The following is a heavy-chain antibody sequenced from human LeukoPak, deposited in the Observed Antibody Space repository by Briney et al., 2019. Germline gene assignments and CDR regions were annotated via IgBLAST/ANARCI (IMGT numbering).Heavy chain of an antibody. V-gene: IGHV3-30*18. CDR3: AKDAGLIRGVPHWYFDY. CDR2: MSYDRRDE. D-gene: IGHD3-10*01. CDR1: GFTLRSHG. J-gene: IGHJ4*02. Sequence: GGSLRLSCAASGFTLRSHGMHWVRQAPGMGLEWVAAMSYDRRDEFCAESVRGRFTISRDNSENTLYLQMDSLRPEDTAVYYCAKDAGLIRGVPHWYFDYWGQGSLVTVSS.